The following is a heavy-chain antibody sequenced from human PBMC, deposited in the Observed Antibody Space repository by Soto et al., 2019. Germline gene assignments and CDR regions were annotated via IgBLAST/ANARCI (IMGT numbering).Heavy chain of an antibody. Sequence: GGSLRLSCVASGFTFSSYSMVWVRQAPGKGLEWLSYIFVSSTTIYYADSVKGRFTVSRDNTQNSLFLLMNSLRAEDTAVYYCARDKDWAFDYWGQGTLVTVS. J-gene: IGHJ4*02. V-gene: IGHV3-48*04. CDR2: IFVSSTTI. CDR1: GFTFSSYS. CDR3: ARDKDWAFDY. D-gene: IGHD3-9*01.